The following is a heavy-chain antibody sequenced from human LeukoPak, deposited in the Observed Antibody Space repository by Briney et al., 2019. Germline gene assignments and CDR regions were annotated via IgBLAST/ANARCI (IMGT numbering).Heavy chain of an antibody. V-gene: IGHV3-23*01. D-gene: IGHD3-22*01. J-gene: IGHJ4*02. CDR1: GFTFGSCA. Sequence: PGGSLRLSCAASGFTFGSCAMSWVRQAPGKGLEWVSAISSSGGSTYYADSVKARFTISRDNSKNTLYLQMNSLRADDTAVYYCAKLPGGYYDSSGYPFDYWGQGTLVTVSS. CDR3: AKLPGGYYDSSGYPFDY. CDR2: ISSSGGST.